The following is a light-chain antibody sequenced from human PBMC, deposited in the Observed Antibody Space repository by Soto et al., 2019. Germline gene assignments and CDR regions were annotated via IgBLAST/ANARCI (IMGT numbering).Light chain of an antibody. CDR2: DVS. CDR1: GSDVGAYNY. CDR3: YSYTSSSTYV. Sequence: QPVLTQPASVSGSPGQSITISCSGTGSDVGAYNYVSWYQQHPAKAPKLMIYDVSNRPSGVSDRFSGSKSGNTASLTISGLQAEDEADYYCYSYTSSSTYVSGSGTKLTVL. V-gene: IGLV2-14*01. J-gene: IGLJ1*01.